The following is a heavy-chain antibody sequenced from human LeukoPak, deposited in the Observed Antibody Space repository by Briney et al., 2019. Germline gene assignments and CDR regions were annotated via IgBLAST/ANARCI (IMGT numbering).Heavy chain of an antibody. CDR3: ARVRGATAFDY. V-gene: IGHV4-59*01. CDR2: IYYSGST. D-gene: IGHD1-26*01. CDR1: GGSISSYY. J-gene: IGHJ4*02. Sequence: PSETLSLTCTVSGGSISSYYWSWIRQPPGKGLEWIGYIYYSGSTNYNPSLKSRVTISVDTSKNQFSLKLSSVTAADTAVYYCARVRGATAFDYWGQGTLVTVSS.